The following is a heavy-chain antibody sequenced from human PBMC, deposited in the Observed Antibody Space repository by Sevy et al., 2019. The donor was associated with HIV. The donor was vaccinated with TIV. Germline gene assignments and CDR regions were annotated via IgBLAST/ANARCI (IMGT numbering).Heavy chain of an antibody. J-gene: IGHJ4*02. CDR2: IYYSGST. CDR1: GGSISSGGYY. V-gene: IGHV4-31*03. D-gene: IGHD6-13*01. Sequence: SETLSLTCTVSGGSISSGGYYWSWIRQHPGKGLEWIGYIYYSGSTYYNPSLKSRVTISVDTSKNQFSLKLSSVTAADTAGYHCARGARTDLYSSSWYISSFDYWGQGTLVTVSS. CDR3: ARGARTDLYSSSWYISSFDY.